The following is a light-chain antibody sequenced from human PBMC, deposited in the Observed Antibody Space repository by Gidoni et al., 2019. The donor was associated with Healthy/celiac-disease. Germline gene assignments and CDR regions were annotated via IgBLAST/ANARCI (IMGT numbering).Light chain of an antibody. V-gene: IGKV3-11*01. CDR3: QQRSNWPIT. J-gene: IGKJ5*01. CDR1: QSVSSY. Sequence: EIVLTPSPAPLSLSPGDRATLPCRASQSVSSYLVWYQQKPGQAPRLLIYDASNRATGIPARFSGSGSGTDFTLTISSLEPEDFAVYYCQQRSNWPITFGQGTRLEIK. CDR2: DAS.